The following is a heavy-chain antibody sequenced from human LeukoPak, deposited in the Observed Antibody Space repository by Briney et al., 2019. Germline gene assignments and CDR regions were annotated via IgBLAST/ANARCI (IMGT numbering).Heavy chain of an antibody. Sequence: GGSLRLSCTVSGFTVSSNSMSWVRQAPGKGLEWVSFIYSDNTHYSDSVKGRFTISRDNAKNSLYLQMNSLRAEDTAVYYCARYRMEMAPAWGQGTLVTVSS. CDR3: ARYRMEMAPA. V-gene: IGHV3-53*01. D-gene: IGHD5-24*01. CDR2: IYSDNT. J-gene: IGHJ4*02. CDR1: GFTVSSNS.